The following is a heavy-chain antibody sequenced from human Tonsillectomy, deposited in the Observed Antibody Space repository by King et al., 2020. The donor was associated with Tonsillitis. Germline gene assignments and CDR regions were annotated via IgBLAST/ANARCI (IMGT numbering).Heavy chain of an antibody. CDR1: EFIFSDSA. CDR3: AKDRGKGAMVV. CDR2: IYRGGSNT. Sequence: VQLVESGGGLVQPGGSLKLSCGASEFIFSDSAMSWVRQAPGKGLEWVSIIYRGGSNTHYADSVKGRFTISRDNSKNTLYLQMNSLRVEDTAIYYVAKDRGKGAMVVWGQGTTVTVSS. V-gene: IGHV3-23*03. J-gene: IGHJ6*02.